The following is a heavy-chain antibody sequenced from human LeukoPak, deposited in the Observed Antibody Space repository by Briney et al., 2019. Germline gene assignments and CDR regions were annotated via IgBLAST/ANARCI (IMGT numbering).Heavy chain of an antibody. J-gene: IGHJ4*02. V-gene: IGHV3-15*01. CDR2: IKSKIDGGTT. D-gene: IGHD5-18*01. Sequence: GGSLRLSCAASGFTFSIAWMNWVRQAPGKGLEWVGRIKSKIDGGTTDYAAPVKGRFTISRDNSKNTLYLQMNSLRAEGTAVYYCARGLGYSYGQYYFDYWGQGTLVTVSS. CDR3: ARGLGYSYGQYYFDY. CDR1: GFTFSIAW.